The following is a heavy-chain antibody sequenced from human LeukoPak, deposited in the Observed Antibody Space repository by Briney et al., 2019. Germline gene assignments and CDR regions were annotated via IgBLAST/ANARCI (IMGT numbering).Heavy chain of an antibody. CDR1: GFTFSSYS. D-gene: IGHD1-26*01. CDR3: ARGDPRHYY. CDR2: ISRSSSYT. V-gene: IGHV3-21*01. Sequence: PGGSLRLSCAASGFTFSSYSMNWVRQAPGKGLEWVSSISRSSSYTYYAHSVKGRFTISRDNAKNSLYLQMNSLRAEDTAVYYCARGDPRHYYWGQGTLVTVSS. J-gene: IGHJ4*02.